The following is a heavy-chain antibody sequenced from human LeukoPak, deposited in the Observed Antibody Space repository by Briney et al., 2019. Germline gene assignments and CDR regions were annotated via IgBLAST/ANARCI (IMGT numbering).Heavy chain of an antibody. D-gene: IGHD4-17*01. CDR3: ARVPPSDYGDYVTFDY. Sequence: NPGGSLRLSCAASGFILSDYYMSWIRQAPGKGLEWVAYISTNDRTTYYADSVKGRFTISRDNAENSLYLQMNSLRAEDTALYYCARVPPSDYGDYVTFDYWGQGTLVTVSS. V-gene: IGHV3-11*01. CDR1: GFILSDYY. CDR2: ISTNDRTT. J-gene: IGHJ4*02.